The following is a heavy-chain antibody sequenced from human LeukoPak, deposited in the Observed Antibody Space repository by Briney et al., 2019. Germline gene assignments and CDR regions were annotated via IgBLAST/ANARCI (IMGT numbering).Heavy chain of an antibody. CDR2: IYYSGST. D-gene: IGHD2-15*01. Sequence: SETLSLTRTVSGGSISSSSYYWGWIRQPPGKGLEWIGSIYYSGSTYYNPSLKSRVTISVDTSKNQFSLKLSSVTAADTAVYYCARAPSDCSGGSCYSRSYWYFDLWGRGTLVTVSS. CDR1: GGSISSSSYY. CDR3: ARAPSDCSGGSCYSRSYWYFDL. J-gene: IGHJ2*01. V-gene: IGHV4-39*07.